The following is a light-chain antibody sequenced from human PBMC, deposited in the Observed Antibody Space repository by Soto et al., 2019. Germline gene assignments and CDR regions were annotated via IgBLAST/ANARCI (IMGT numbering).Light chain of an antibody. V-gene: IGKV3-15*01. CDR3: QHYYDGPPLT. CDR2: GAS. CDR1: QSVTSN. Sequence: EIVLTQSPGTLSLSPKEGATLSCRASQSVTSNYLAWYQLKPGQSPRLLLFGASTRATGSPDRFSGSGSGTEFSLTISNWQSQDFAVYFYQHYYDGPPLTFGLGTQVDIK. J-gene: IGKJ1*01.